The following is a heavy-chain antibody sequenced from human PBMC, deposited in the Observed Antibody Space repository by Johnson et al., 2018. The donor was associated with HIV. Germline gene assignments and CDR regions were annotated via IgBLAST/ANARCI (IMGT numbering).Heavy chain of an antibody. V-gene: IGHV3-30*02. D-gene: IGHD1-26*01. CDR2: IRYDGSNK. Sequence: QEKLVESGGGVVQPGRSLRLSCAASGFTFSSYGMHWVRQAPGKGLEWVAFIRYDGSNKYYADSVKGRSTFSRDNAKNSLCLQMNSLRAEDTAVYYCARDRVMVGATVDAFDIWGQGTMVTVSS. CDR1: GFTFSSYG. J-gene: IGHJ3*02. CDR3: ARDRVMVGATVDAFDI.